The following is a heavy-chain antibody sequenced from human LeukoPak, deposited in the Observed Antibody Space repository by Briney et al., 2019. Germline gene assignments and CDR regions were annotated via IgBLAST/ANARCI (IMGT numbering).Heavy chain of an antibody. CDR1: GGSISSSSYY. CDR2: IYYSGST. D-gene: IGHD3-10*01. J-gene: IGHJ6*03. Sequence: SETLSLTXTVSGGSISSSSYYWGRIRQPPGKGLEWIGSIYYSGSTYYNPSLKSRVTISVDTSKNQFSLKLSSVTAADTAVYYCASPRNYLRGRHYYYYMDVWGKGTTVTVSS. CDR3: ASPRNYLRGRHYYYYMDV. V-gene: IGHV4-39*01.